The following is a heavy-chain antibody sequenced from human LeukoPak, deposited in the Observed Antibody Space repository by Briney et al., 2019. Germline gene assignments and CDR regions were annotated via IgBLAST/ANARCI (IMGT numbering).Heavy chain of an antibody. CDR3: ARFFRTVWELPYY. J-gene: IGHJ4*02. D-gene: IGHD1-26*01. CDR1: GYSIRSGDY. Sequence: SETLSLTCTVSGYSIRSGDYWGWIRQPPGKGLEWIGNIYHDGNTYYNPSLKSRVTISVDTSKNQFSLRLSSVTAADTAVYYCARFFRTVWELPYYWGPGTLVTVSS. CDR2: IYHDGNT. V-gene: IGHV4-38-2*02.